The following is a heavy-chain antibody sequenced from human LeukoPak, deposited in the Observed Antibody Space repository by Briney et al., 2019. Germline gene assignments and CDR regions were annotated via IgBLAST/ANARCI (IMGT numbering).Heavy chain of an antibody. Sequence: GGSLRLSCAASGFTFSDYYMSWIRQAPGKGLEWVAKIKPDGSEKSYVDSVKGRLTISRDNAKNSVFLQMDSLRVEDTALYYCARGQLADSYWGQGALVTVSS. CDR3: ARGQLADSY. CDR2: IKPDGSEK. CDR1: GFTFSDYY. J-gene: IGHJ4*02. V-gene: IGHV3-7*01. D-gene: IGHD3-22*01.